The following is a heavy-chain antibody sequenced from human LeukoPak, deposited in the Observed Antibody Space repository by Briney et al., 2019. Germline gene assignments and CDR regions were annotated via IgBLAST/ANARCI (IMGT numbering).Heavy chain of an antibody. J-gene: IGHJ4*02. CDR1: GLTLSTYA. V-gene: IGHV3-30*02. D-gene: IGHD2-15*01. Sequence: GRSLTLSCAASGLTLSTYAMHCVRQAPGNGLEWVAFLRSDGTDHHYADSVQAPFTISSDNSKDALFLQMNSLSAEETALYYCGNHASGAYYWGQGPLVTVSS. CDR3: GNHASGAYY. CDR2: LRSDGTDH.